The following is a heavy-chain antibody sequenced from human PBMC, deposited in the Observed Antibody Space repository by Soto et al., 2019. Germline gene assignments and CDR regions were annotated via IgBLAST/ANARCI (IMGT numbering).Heavy chain of an antibody. CDR2: IYYSGST. D-gene: IGHD3-16*01. CDR1: GGSIGSYY. Sequence: SETLSLTCTVSGGSIGSYYGSWIRQPPGKGLEWIGYIYYSGSTNYNPSLKSRVTISVDTSKNQFSLRLSSVTAADTAVYYCAANYAGYYYGMDVWGQGTTVTVSS. CDR3: AANYAGYYYGMDV. J-gene: IGHJ6*02. V-gene: IGHV4-59*01.